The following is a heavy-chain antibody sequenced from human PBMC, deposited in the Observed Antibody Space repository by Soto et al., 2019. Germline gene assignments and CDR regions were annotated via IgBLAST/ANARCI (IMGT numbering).Heavy chain of an antibody. D-gene: IGHD3-22*01. CDR2: IYWDDDK. CDR3: AHSLIGYYYDSSGSNWFDP. Sequence: SGPTLVNPTQTLTLTCTFSGFSLSTSGVGVGWIRQPPGKALEWLALIYWDDDKRYSPSLKSRLTITKDTSKNQVVLTMTNMDPVDTATYYCAHSLIGYYYDSSGSNWFDPWGQGTLVSVSS. CDR1: GFSLSTSGVG. J-gene: IGHJ5*02. V-gene: IGHV2-5*02.